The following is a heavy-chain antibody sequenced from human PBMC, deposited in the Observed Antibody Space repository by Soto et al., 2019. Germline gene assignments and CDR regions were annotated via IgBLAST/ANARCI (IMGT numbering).Heavy chain of an antibody. CDR3: ARLQAAVPHY. Sequence: QVQLQESGPGLVMPSETLSLTCTVSGDSISGSPYFWGWIRQPPGKRLDWIGSIFYDGYTLYTPSLKSRVTISVETSKNQFSLKLTSVAAADTAIYFCARLQAAVPHYWGQGILVTVSS. V-gene: IGHV4-39*01. J-gene: IGHJ4*02. CDR1: GDSISGSPYF. D-gene: IGHD6-13*01. CDR2: IFYDGYT.